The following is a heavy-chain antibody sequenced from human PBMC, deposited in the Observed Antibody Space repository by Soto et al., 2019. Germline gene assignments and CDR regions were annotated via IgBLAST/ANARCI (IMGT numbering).Heavy chain of an antibody. CDR2: ISAYNGNT. J-gene: IGHJ4*02. Sequence: GASVKVSCKASGYTFTSYGISWMRQAPGQGLEWMGWISAYNGNTNYAQKLQGRVTMTTDTSTSTAYTELRSLRSDDTAVYYCAGYSSGWYYFDYWGQGTLVTVSS. CDR3: AGYSSGWYYFDY. D-gene: IGHD6-19*01. CDR1: GYTFTSYG. V-gene: IGHV1-18*01.